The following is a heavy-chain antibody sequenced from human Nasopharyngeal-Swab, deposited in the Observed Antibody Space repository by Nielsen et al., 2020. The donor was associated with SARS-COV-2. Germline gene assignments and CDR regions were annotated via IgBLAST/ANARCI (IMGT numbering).Heavy chain of an antibody. D-gene: IGHD3-10*01. CDR3: AKLSPYYYGSGSSHDAFDI. CDR2: INGSGGST. V-gene: IGHV3-23*01. J-gene: IGHJ3*02. Sequence: WIRQPPGKGLEWVSAINGSGGSTYYADSVKGRFTISRDNSKNTLYLQMNSLRAEDTVVYYCAKLSPYYYGSGSSHDAFDIWGQGTMVTVSS.